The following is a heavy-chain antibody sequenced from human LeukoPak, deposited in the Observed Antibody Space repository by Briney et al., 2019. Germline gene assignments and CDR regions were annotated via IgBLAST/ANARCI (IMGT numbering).Heavy chain of an antibody. J-gene: IGHJ4*02. CDR3: ARDRFPRYYYDSSGYGKFDY. D-gene: IGHD3-22*01. V-gene: IGHV1-18*01. Sequence: RASVKVSCKASGGTFSTSAVSWVRQAPGQGLEWMGWISAYNGNSNYAQKLQGRVTMTTDTSTSTAYMELRSLRSDDTAVYYCARDRFPRYYYDSSGYGKFDYWGQGTLVTVSS. CDR2: ISAYNGNS. CDR1: GGTFSTSA.